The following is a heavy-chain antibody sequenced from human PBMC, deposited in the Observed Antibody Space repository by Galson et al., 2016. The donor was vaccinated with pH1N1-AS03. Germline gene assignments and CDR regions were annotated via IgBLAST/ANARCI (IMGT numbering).Heavy chain of an antibody. J-gene: IGHJ6*02. V-gene: IGHV1-69*06. CDR1: GGTFSSYA. Sequence: SVKVSCKASGGTFSSYAFSWVRQAPGQGLEWMGGVIPIFGTTNYAQKFQGRVTITADKSTSTAYMELRSLRSDDTAVDYCARAMVPTTYYGMDVWGQGTTVTVSS. CDR2: VIPIFGTT. CDR3: ARAMVPTTYYGMDV. D-gene: IGHD4/OR15-4a*01.